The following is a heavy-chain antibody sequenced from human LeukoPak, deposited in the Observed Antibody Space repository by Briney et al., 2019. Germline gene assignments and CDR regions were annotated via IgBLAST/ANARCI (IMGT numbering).Heavy chain of an antibody. CDR3: ARLKDYDSCGYPYWYFAL. CDR2: INHSGST. V-gene: IGHV4-34*01. D-gene: IGHD3-22*01. J-gene: IGHJ2*01. Sequence: SETLSLTCAVYGGSFSGYYWSWIRQPPGKGLEWIGEINHSGSTNYNPSLKSRVTISVDTSKNQFSLKLSSVTAADTAVYYCARLKDYDSCGYPYWYFALWGRGTLVTVSS. CDR1: GGSFSGYY.